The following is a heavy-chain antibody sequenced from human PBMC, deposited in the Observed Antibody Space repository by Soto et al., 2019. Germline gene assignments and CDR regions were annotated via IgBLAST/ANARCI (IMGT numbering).Heavy chain of an antibody. D-gene: IGHD2-8*01. Sequence: QVQLQESGPGLVEPSETLSLTCAVSGGSLSFYSWSWFRQPPGKGLEWIGYILHSGDTDYNPSLKSRVTISVDRPQNQLSLKLTSGTTADTAVYYCARAHCSNGICYAFDIWGPGTKVTVSS. J-gene: IGHJ3*02. CDR2: ILHSGDT. V-gene: IGHV4-59*01. CDR3: ARAHCSNGICYAFDI. CDR1: GGSLSFYS.